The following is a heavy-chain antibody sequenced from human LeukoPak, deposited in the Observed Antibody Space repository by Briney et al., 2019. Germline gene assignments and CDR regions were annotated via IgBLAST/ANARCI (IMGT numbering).Heavy chain of an antibody. Sequence: GGSLRLSCAASGFTFWMSWVRQAPGKGLEWVANIQQDGSEKYYVDSVKGRFTISRDNAKNSLYLQMNSLRAEDTALYYCARDHRVVADNWFDPWGQGTLVTVSS. V-gene: IGHV3-7*03. D-gene: IGHD2-15*01. CDR2: IQQDGSEK. CDR3: ARDHRVVADNWFDP. J-gene: IGHJ5*02. CDR1: GFTFW.